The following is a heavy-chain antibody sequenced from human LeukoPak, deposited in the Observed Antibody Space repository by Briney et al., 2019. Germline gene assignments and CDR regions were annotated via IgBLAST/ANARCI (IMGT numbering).Heavy chain of an antibody. D-gene: IGHD1-14*01. CDR1: GFTFSSYA. Sequence: PGGFLRLSCAASGFTFSSYAMNWVRQAPGKGLEWVSVISGSGGTTYYADSVKGRFTISRDSSKNTLYLQMNSLRAEDTAVYYCAKVSGGGLYYDGMDVWGQGTTVTVSS. J-gene: IGHJ6*02. CDR2: ISGSGGTT. V-gene: IGHV3-23*01. CDR3: AKVSGGGLYYDGMDV.